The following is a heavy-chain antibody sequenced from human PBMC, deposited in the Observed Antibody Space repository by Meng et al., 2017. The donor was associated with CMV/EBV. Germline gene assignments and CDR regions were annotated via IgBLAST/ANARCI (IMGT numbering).Heavy chain of an antibody. CDR1: GYTFTSYG. CDR3: AREGQLEWFRISSYGMDV. J-gene: IGHJ6*02. V-gene: IGHV1-18*01. D-gene: IGHD3-3*01. CDR2: ISAYNGNT. Sequence: ASVKVSCKASGYTFTSYGISWVRQAPGQGLEWMGWISAYNGNTNYAQKLQGRVTMTTDTSTSIAYMELRSLRSDDTAVYYCAREGQLEWFRISSYGMDVWGQGTTVTVSS.